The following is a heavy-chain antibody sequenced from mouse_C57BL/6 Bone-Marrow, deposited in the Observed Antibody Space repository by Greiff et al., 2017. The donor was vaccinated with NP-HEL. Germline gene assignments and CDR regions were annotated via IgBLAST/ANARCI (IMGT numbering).Heavy chain of an antibody. CDR2: ISSGSSTI. V-gene: IGHV5-17*01. J-gene: IGHJ3*01. D-gene: IGHD1-1*01. CDR1: GFTFSDYG. CDR3: AREGLYYYGSSYGFAY. Sequence: DVMLVESGGGLVKPGGSLKLSCAASGFTFSDYGMHWVRQAPEKGLEWVAYISSGSSTISYADTVKGRFTISRDNAKNTLFLQMTSLRSEDTAMYYCAREGLYYYGSSYGFAYWGQGTLVTVSA.